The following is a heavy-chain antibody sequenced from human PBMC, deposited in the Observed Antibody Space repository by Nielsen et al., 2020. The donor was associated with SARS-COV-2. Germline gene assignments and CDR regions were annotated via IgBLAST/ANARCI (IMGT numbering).Heavy chain of an antibody. CDR1: GFTFSGSA. J-gene: IGHJ6*02. CDR3: ARGEGSSGWPDRYYYYGMDV. CDR2: IRSKANSYAT. D-gene: IGHD6-19*01. V-gene: IGHV3-73*01. Sequence: GESLKISCAASGFTFSGSAMHWVRQASGKGLEWVSRIRSKANSYATAYAASVKGRFTISRDDSKNTAYLQMNSLKTEDTAVYYCARGEGSSGWPDRYYYYGMDVWGQGITVTVSS.